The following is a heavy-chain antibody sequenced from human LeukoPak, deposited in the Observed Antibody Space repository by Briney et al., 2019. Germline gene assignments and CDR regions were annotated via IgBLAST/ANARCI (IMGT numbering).Heavy chain of an antibody. CDR2: IKRDGSEK. J-gene: IGHJ4*02. V-gene: IGHV3-7*01. CDR3: ARVYYGDYGYFDC. D-gene: IGHD4-17*01. Sequence: PGGSLRLSCAASGFTFSNYWMNWVRQAPGKGLEWVADIKRDGSEKYYVDSVKGRFSISRDNAKNSLYLQMNSLRAEDTAVYYCARVYYGDYGYFDCWGQGTLVTVSS. CDR1: GFTFSNYW.